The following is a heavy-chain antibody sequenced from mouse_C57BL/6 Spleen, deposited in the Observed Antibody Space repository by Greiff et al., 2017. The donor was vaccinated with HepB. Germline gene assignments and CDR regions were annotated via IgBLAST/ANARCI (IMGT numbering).Heavy chain of an antibody. CDR1: GFTFSSYA. CDR2: ISDGGSYT. J-gene: IGHJ3*01. D-gene: IGHD2-1*01. Sequence: DVKLVESGGGLVKPGGSLKLSCAASGFTFSSYAMSWVRQTPEKRLEWVATISDGGSYTYYPDNVKGRFTISRDNAKNNLYLQMSHLKSEDTAMYYCAREGNYFAYWGQGTLVTVSA. CDR3: AREGNYFAY. V-gene: IGHV5-4*01.